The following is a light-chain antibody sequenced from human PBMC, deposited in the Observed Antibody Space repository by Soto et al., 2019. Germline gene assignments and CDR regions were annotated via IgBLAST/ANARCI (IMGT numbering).Light chain of an antibody. V-gene: IGLV2-14*03. CDR1: SSDVGGYNY. J-gene: IGLJ2*01. CDR2: DVS. CDR3: SSYTSTNTVV. Sequence: QSALTQPASVSGSPGQSITISCTGTSSDVGGYNYVSWYQQHPGKAPKLIVYDVSNRPSGISNRFSGSKSGNTASLTISGLQAEEEADYYCSSYTSTNTVVFGGGTKLTVL.